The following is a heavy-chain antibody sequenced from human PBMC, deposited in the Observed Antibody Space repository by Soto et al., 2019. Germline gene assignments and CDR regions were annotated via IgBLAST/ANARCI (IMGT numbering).Heavy chain of an antibody. D-gene: IGHD1-26*01. Sequence: QVHLVESGGGVVQPGKSLRLSCAASGFTFSSYGMHWVRQAPGKGLEWVAVIWHDGSKEYYVDSVKGRFTISRDNSKNTLYLQMNSLRAEDTAVYSCARDVPGSGSYYFPDNRGPGTLVTVSS. CDR2: IWHDGSKE. CDR1: GFTFSSYG. CDR3: ARDVPGSGSYYFPDN. J-gene: IGHJ4*02. V-gene: IGHV3-33*01.